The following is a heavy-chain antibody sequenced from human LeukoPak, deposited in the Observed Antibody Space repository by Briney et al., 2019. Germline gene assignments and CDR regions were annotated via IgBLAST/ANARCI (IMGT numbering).Heavy chain of an antibody. V-gene: IGHV3-7*03. CDR2: IKKDGSEK. CDR3: AKDRDHYDFWTGYAYYFDY. CDR1: GFTFSSYW. J-gene: IGHJ4*02. Sequence: SGGSLRLSCAASGFTFSSYWMSWVRQAPGKGLEWVANIKKDGSEKYYVDSVKGRFTISRDNAKKSLYLQMSSLRAEDTAIYYCAKDRDHYDFWTGYAYYFDYWGQGTLVTVSS. D-gene: IGHD3/OR15-3a*01.